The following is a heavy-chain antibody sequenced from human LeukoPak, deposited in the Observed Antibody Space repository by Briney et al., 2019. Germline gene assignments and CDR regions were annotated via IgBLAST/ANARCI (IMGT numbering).Heavy chain of an antibody. CDR3: AKGYYYDSSGYPIDY. V-gene: IGHV3-9*01. CDR2: ISWNSGSI. Sequence: GRSLRLSCAASGFTFDDYAMHWVRQAPGKGLEWVSGISWNSGSIGYADSVKGRFIISRDNAKNSLYLQMNSLRAEDTALYYCAKGYYYDSSGYPIDYWGQGTLVTVSS. CDR1: GFTFDDYA. J-gene: IGHJ4*02. D-gene: IGHD3-22*01.